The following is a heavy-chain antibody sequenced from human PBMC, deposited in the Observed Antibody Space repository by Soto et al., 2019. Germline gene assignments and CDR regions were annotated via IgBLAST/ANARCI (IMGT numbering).Heavy chain of an antibody. Sequence: QVQLQESGPGLVKPSETLSLICSVSGGSISSGGYYWTWIRHHPGKGLEWIGFIHDSGSTYYNPSLKSRVTISVDTSKNQCSLKLISVTAADTAVYYCARGNSAARPHYWGQGTLVTVSS. CDR3: ARGNSAARPHY. D-gene: IGHD6-6*01. J-gene: IGHJ4*02. V-gene: IGHV4-31*03. CDR1: GGSISSGGYY. CDR2: IHDSGST.